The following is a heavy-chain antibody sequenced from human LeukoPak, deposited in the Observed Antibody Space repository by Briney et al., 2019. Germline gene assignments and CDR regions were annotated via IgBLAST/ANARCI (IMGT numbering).Heavy chain of an antibody. CDR2: MSYDGSNQ. D-gene: IGHD2-2*01. J-gene: IGHJ3*02. CDR1: GFTFSDYG. CDR3: GSCLAYCSLTSLGNDAFDI. Sequence: GGSLRLSCAGSGFTFSDYGMEWVRQAPGKGREGVAVMSYDGSNQYYADSGRGRFTISRDNSSNTLYLQMNSLRADDPAVYYCGSCLAYCSLTSLGNDAFDIWGQGTKVTVSS. V-gene: IGHV3-30*03.